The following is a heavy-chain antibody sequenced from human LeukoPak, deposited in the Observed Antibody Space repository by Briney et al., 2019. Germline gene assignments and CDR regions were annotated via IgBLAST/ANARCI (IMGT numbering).Heavy chain of an antibody. CDR1: GFTFTNYA. J-gene: IGHJ4*02. CDR3: AKDGPGVLGTYYYDSSEDY. D-gene: IGHD3-22*01. CDR2: VSYDGTDT. V-gene: IGHV3-30*09. Sequence: GGSLRLSCAASGFTFTNYAMNWVRQAPGKGLEWVATVSYDGTDTSYADSVKGRFAIFRDNSKNTLYLQMNSLRAEDTAVYYCAKDGPGVLGTYYYDSSEDYWGQGTLVTVSS.